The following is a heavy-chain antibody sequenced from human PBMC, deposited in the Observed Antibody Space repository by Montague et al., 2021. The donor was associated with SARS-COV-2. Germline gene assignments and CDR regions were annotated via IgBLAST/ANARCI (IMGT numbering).Heavy chain of an antibody. V-gene: IGHV3-21*01. CDR2: ISSSSYI. D-gene: IGHD3-3*01. CDR3: ARGYDFWSGGYYYYYGMDV. CDR1: GFTFSSCS. J-gene: IGHJ6*02. Sequence: SLSLSCAASGFTFSSCSMNWVRQAPGKGLEWVSSISSSSYIYYADSVKGRFTISRDNAKNSLYLQMNSLRAEDTAVYYCARGYDFWSGGYYYYYGMDVWGQGTTVTVSS.